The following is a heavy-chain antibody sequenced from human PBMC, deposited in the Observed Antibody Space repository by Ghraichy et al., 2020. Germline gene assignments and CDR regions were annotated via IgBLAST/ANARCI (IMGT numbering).Heavy chain of an antibody. CDR1: GGSIVSYY. CDR3: ARDLPGTSAFDY. J-gene: IGHJ4*02. CDR2: IYYSGST. V-gene: IGHV4-59*01. Sequence: SQTLSLTCTVSGGSIVSYYWSWIRQPPGKGLEWIAHIYYSGSTNYNPSLKSRVIISADTSKNQFSLQLSSVTAADTAVYYCARDLPGTSAFDYWGQGTLGTVSS.